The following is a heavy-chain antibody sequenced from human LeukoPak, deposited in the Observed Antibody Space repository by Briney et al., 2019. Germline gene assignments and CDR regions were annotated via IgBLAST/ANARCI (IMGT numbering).Heavy chain of an antibody. CDR3: ARIVEGYGDHRDYYFDY. V-gene: IGHV4-30-2*01. CDR1: GGSISSGGYY. D-gene: IGHD4-17*01. CDR2: IYHSGST. Sequence: SETLSLTCTVSGGSISSGGYYWSWIRQPPGKGLEWIGYIYHSGSTYYNPSLKSRVTISVDRSKNQFSLKLSSVTAADTAVYYCARIVEGYGDHRDYYFDYWGQGTLVTVSS. J-gene: IGHJ4*02.